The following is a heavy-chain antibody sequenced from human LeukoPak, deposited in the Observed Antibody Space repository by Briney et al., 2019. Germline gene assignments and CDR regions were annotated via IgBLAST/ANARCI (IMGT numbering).Heavy chain of an antibody. CDR1: GGSTSSSSHY. CDR2: IYYTGIT. V-gene: IGHV4-39*07. J-gene: IGHJ5*02. D-gene: IGHD1-1*01. Sequence: PSETLSLTCTVSGGSTSSSSHYWGWIRQPPGKGLEWIGNIYYTGITYYNPSLKSRVTVSIDTSKSRFSLKLSSVTAADTAVYYCARGVRRYNWNDGDWFDPWGQGTLVTVSS. CDR3: ARGVRRYNWNDGDWFDP.